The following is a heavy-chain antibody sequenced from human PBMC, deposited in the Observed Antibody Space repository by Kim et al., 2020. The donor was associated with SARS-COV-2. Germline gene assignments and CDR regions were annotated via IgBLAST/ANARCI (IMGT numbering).Heavy chain of an antibody. CDR1: GFTFSSYG. V-gene: IGHV3-33*05. CDR2: ISYDGSNK. J-gene: IGHJ4*02. CDR3: ARDMGVTMVRGVTEAFDY. D-gene: IGHD3-10*01. Sequence: GGSLRLSCAASGFTFSSYGMHWVRQAPGKGLEWVAVISYDGSNKYYADSVKVRFTISRDNSKNTLYLRMNSLRAEDTAVYYCARDMGVTMVRGVTEAFDYWGQGTLVTVSS.